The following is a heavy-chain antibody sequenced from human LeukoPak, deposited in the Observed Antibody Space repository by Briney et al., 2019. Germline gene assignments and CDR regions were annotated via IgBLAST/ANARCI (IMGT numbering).Heavy chain of an antibody. D-gene: IGHD3-22*01. V-gene: IGHV3-21*01. CDR1: GFTLSTNA. J-gene: IGHJ4*02. CDR3: ARDHSNYYDSSGHDY. CDR2: ISSSSSYI. Sequence: GGSLRLSCLTSGFTLSTNAMSWVRQAPGKGLEWVSSISSSSSYIYYADSVKGRFTISRDNAKNSLYLQMNSLRAEDTAVYYCARDHSNYYDSSGHDYWGQGTLVTVSS.